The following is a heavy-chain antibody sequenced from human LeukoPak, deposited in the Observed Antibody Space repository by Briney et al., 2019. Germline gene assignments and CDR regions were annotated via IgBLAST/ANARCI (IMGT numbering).Heavy chain of an antibody. CDR2: IIPIFGTA. D-gene: IGHD1-7*01. CDR3: ARDLSRITGTTNWFDP. J-gene: IGHJ5*02. CDR1: GGTFSSYA. V-gene: IGHV1-69*13. Sequence: ASVKVSCKASGGTFSSYAISWVRQAPGQGLEWMGGIIPIFGTANYAQKFRGRVTITADESTSTAYMELSSLRSEDTAVYYCARDLSRITGTTNWFDPWGQGTLVTVSS.